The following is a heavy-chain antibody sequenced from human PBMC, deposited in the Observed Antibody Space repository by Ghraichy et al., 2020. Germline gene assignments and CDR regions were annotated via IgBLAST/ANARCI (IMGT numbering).Heavy chain of an antibody. CDR2: MNPDNGSA. CDR3: TRRLAGRLCSRERCSMTEWLDP. D-gene: IGHD3-10*02. V-gene: IGHV1-8*01. Sequence: ASVKVSCKTSGYTLANFDINWVRQAPGQGLEWMGWMNPDNGSAAYIDTLEGRVTMTRNISQNTAYLEVRGLTFEDTAVYYCTRRLAGRLCSRERCSMTEWLDPWDQGTHVTVS. CDR1: GYTLANFD. J-gene: IGHJ5*02.